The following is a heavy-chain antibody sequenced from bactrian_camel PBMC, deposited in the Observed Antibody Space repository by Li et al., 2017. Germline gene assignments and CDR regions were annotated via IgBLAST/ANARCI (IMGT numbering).Heavy chain of an antibody. Sequence: PLVEFGGGSVQAGGSLRLSCAASTGTFRSACMGWFRPVPGKAREAVAIIEIDLTPTYSDSAKGRFTISKDNAKSTLYLQMNSLKPEDTAEYYCAALKSAGPQFRGPGLDPRLYTLWGQGTQVTVS. V-gene: IGHV3-2*01. CDR1: TGTFRSAC. D-gene: IGHD1*01. CDR2: IEIDLTP. J-gene: IGHJ4*01. CDR3: AALKSAGPQFRGPGLDPRLYTL.